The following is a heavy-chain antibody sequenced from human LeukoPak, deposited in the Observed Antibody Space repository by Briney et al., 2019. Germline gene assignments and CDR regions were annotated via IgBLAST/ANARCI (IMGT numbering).Heavy chain of an antibody. Sequence: PGGSLRLSCAASGFSFSSYWMTWVRQAPGKGLEWVANIRDDGTEKFYVDSVKGRFTISRDNAKNSLYLQMNSLRAEDTAVYYCAREFRWAKGGPDDAGGAFDIWGQGTMVTVSS. V-gene: IGHV3-7*01. CDR2: IRDDGTEK. CDR3: AREFRWAKGGPDDAGGAFDI. CDR1: GFSFSSYW. D-gene: IGHD1-26*01. J-gene: IGHJ3*02.